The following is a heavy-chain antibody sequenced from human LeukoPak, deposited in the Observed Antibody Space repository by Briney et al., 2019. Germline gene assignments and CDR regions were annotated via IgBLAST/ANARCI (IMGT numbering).Heavy chain of an antibody. J-gene: IGHJ4*02. V-gene: IGHV3-74*01. D-gene: IGHD1/OR15-1a*01. CDR3: ATGGQQYYDY. Sequence: PGGSLRLSCAASGLTFRNYWMHWVRQAPGKGLMWLSRITSDGSDTIYADSGKGRFTISRDNAKNTVYPQMNSLSAEDTAVYYCATGGQQYYDYWGQGTLVTVSS. CDR1: GLTFRNYW. CDR2: ITSDGSDT.